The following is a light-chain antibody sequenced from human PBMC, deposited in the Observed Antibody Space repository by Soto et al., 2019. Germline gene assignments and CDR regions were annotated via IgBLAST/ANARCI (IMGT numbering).Light chain of an antibody. CDR3: QQYSDWPPYT. V-gene: IGKV3-15*01. J-gene: IGKJ2*01. CDR1: QSVSGN. Sequence: ETVMTQSPVTLSVSPGERATLSCRASQSVSGNVAWYQQKPGQAPRLLMYATFTRATGIPAKFSGSGSGTQFTLTISSLQSEDSAVYFCQQYSDWPPYTFGQGTKLEIK. CDR2: ATF.